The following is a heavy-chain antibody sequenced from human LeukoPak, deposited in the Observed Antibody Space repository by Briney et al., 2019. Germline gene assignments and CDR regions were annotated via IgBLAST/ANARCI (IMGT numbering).Heavy chain of an antibody. CDR3: ARDRQQLAWFDP. CDR2: ISSGSSYI. V-gene: IGHV3-21*01. CDR1: GFTFSSYS. D-gene: IGHD6-13*01. Sequence: GGSLRLSCAASGFTFSSYSMNWVRQAPGKGLEWVSSISSGSSYIYYADSVKGRFTISRDNAKNSLYLQMNSLRAEDTAVYYCARDRQQLAWFDPWGQGTLVTVSS. J-gene: IGHJ5*02.